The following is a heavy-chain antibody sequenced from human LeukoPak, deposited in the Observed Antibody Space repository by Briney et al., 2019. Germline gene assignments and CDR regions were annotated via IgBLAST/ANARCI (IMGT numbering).Heavy chain of an antibody. V-gene: IGHV3-53*01. CDR1: GFPVSSNY. J-gene: IGHJ4*02. D-gene: IGHD6-19*01. CDR2: IYSGGST. Sequence: GGSLRLSCAASGFPVSSNYMSWVRQAPGKGLEWVSLIYSGGSTYYADSVKGRFTISRDNSKNTLNLQMNNLRAEDTAVYYCARFVVAGTPYFDYWGQGTLVTVSS. CDR3: ARFVVAGTPYFDY.